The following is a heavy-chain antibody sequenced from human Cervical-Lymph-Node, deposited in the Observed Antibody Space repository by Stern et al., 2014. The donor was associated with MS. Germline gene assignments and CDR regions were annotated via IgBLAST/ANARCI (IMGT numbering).Heavy chain of an antibody. J-gene: IGHJ4*02. CDR3: AKERGDSFDFAT. CDR2: ISPMFGRA. V-gene: IGHV1-69*01. Sequence: QLVQSGAEVKKPGSSVRVCCKASGGTFSTHVISWIRQAPGQGLEWMGGISPMFGRARYAQKFQGRLRITADESTTTAHMEFSSLTSEDVAVYYCAKERGDSFDFATWGQGTLVTVSS. CDR1: GGTFSTHV. D-gene: IGHD2-21*02.